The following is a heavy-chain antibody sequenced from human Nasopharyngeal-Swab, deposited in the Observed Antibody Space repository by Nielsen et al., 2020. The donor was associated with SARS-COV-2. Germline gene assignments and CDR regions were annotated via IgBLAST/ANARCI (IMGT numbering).Heavy chain of an antibody. CDR2: IWYDGSNK. CDR3: AREGIFGVVTGMDV. D-gene: IGHD3-3*01. Sequence: GESLKISCAASGFTFSSYGMHWVRQAPGKGLEWVAVIWYDGSNKYYADSVKGRFTLSRDNSKNTLYLQMNSLRAEDTAVYYCAREGIFGVVTGMDVWGKGTTVTVSS. J-gene: IGHJ6*03. CDR1: GFTFSSYG. V-gene: IGHV3-33*01.